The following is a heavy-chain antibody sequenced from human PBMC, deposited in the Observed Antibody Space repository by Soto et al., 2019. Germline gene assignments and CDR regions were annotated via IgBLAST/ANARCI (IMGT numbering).Heavy chain of an antibody. CDR3: AKDGRLYGDYDPYYYYMDV. CDR1: GFTFSSYA. Sequence: GGSLRLSCAASGFTFSSYAMSWVRQAPGKGLEWVSAISGSGGNTYYADSVKGRFTISRDNSKNTLYLQMNSLRAEDTAVYYCAKDGRLYGDYDPYYYYMDVWGKGTTVTVSS. J-gene: IGHJ6*03. V-gene: IGHV3-23*01. D-gene: IGHD4-17*01. CDR2: ISGSGGNT.